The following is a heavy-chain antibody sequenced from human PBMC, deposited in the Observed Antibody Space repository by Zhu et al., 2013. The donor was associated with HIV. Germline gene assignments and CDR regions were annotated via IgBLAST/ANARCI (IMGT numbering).Heavy chain of an antibody. CDR2: INPDSGDT. V-gene: IGHV1-2*02. CDR1: GYAFVGYY. CDR3: AREPVDVLRFLEWPPYNYFVPRGSDGTVVTSSSSLPPNGPTWF. J-gene: IGHJ5*01. Sequence: QAQLVQSGTEVKKPGASVKVSCKSSGYAFVGYYMHWVRQVPGQGFEWMGWINPDSGDTDYAQNFLGRVSITRDTSIGTAFMEVRRLTSDDTAVYYCAREPVDVLRFLEWPPYNYFVPRGSDGTVVTSSSSLPPNGPTWF. D-gene: IGHD3-3*01.